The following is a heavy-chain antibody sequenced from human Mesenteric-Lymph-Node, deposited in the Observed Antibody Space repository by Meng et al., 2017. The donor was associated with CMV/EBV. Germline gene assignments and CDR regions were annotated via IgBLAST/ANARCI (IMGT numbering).Heavy chain of an antibody. CDR2: IKEDGSEK. CDR3: ARSLNY. Sequence: GESLKISCAASGFTFSSDWMDWVRQAPGKGLEWVANIKEDGSEKYYVDSVKGRFTISRDNAKNLLYLQMNSLRSDDTAIYYCARSLNYWSQGTLVTVSS. V-gene: IGHV3-7*01. CDR1: GFTFSSDW. J-gene: IGHJ4*02.